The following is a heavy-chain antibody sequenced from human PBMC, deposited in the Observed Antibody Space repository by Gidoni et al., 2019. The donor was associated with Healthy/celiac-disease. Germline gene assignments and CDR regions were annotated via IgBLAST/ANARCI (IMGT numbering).Heavy chain of an antibody. CDR2: INPNSGGT. V-gene: IGHV1-2*02. Sequence: QVQLEQSGAEVKKPGASVKVSCKASGYPFTGYYMHWVRQAPGQGLEWMGWINPNSGGTNYAQKFQGRVTMTRDTSISTAYMELSRLRSDDTAVYYCARVPDRIYGDYYYYGMDVWGQGTTVTVSS. CDR3: ARVPDRIYGDYYYYGMDV. J-gene: IGHJ6*02. CDR1: GYPFTGYY. D-gene: IGHD4-17*01.